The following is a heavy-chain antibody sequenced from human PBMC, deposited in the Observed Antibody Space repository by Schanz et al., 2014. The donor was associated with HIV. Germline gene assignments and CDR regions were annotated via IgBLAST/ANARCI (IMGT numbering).Heavy chain of an antibody. Sequence: EVQLAESGGGLVKPGGSLRLSCAASGFSFISYSMNWVRQAPGKGLEWVSSISSSGTYIHYADSVKGRFTISRDNAKNSLYLHMSSLRAEDTAVYYCAREDCSGGSCFSNYYYYAMDVWGQGTTVTVSS. CDR2: ISSSGTYI. CDR3: AREDCSGGSCFSNYYYYAMDV. J-gene: IGHJ6*02. CDR1: GFSFISYS. D-gene: IGHD2-15*01. V-gene: IGHV3-21*01.